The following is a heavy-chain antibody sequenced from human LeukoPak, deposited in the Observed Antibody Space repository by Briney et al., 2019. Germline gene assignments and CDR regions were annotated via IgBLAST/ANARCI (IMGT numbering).Heavy chain of an antibody. J-gene: IGHJ6*03. D-gene: IGHD6-6*01. V-gene: IGHV4-39*01. CDR3: ARRGSSRNYYYYYMYV. Sequence: PSETLSLTCTVSVGSISSSSYYWGWIRQPPGKGLEWIGSIYYSGSTYYNPSLKSRVTISVDTSKNQFSLKLSSVTAADTAVYYCARRGSSRNYYYYYMYVWVKGTTVTVSS. CDR1: VGSISSSSYY. CDR2: IYYSGST.